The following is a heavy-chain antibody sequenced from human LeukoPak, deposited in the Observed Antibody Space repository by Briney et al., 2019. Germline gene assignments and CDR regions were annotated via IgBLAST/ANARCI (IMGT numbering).Heavy chain of an antibody. D-gene: IGHD1-14*01. CDR3: ATDRTGPRTQWRDPFDV. V-gene: IGHV1-2*02. J-gene: IGHJ3*01. CDR2: ISPHSGGS. Sequence: ASVKVSCKASGFTFTDYYVHWVRQAPGQGLEWMGYISPHSGGSISPQRFLGRVTLTEDTSTDTAFMESGSLISDDTAVYYCATDRTGPRTQWRDPFDVWGQGTMVTVSS. CDR1: GFTFTDYY.